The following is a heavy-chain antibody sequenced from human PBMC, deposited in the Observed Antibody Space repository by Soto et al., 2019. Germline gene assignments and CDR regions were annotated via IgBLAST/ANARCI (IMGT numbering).Heavy chain of an antibody. J-gene: IGHJ6*02. V-gene: IGHV4-4*02. D-gene: IGHD3-10*01. CDR3: ARAMVRGVIIKTHYGMDV. Sequence: LEWIGEIYHSGSTNYNPSLKSRVTISVDKSKNQFSLKLSSVTAADTAVYYCARAMVRGVIIKTHYGMDVWGQGTTVTVSS. CDR2: IYHSGST.